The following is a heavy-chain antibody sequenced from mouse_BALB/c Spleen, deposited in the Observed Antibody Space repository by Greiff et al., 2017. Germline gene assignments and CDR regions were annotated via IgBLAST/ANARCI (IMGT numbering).Heavy chain of an antibody. D-gene: IGHD3-2*02. Sequence: VHVKQSGAELVKPGASVKLSCTASGFNIKDTYMHWVKQRPEQGLEWIGRIDPANGNTKYDPKFQGKATITADTSSNTAYLQLSSLTSEDTAVYYCARSGRGYYAMDYWGQGTSVTVSS. J-gene: IGHJ4*01. CDR1: GFNIKDTY. CDR3: ARSGRGYYAMDY. V-gene: IGHV14-3*02. CDR2: IDPANGNT.